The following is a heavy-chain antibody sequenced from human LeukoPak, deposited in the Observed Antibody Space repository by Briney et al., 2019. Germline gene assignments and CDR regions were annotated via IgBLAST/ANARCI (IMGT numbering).Heavy chain of an antibody. CDR1: GFTVSSNY. J-gene: IGHJ4*02. V-gene: IGHV3-66*01. Sequence: PGGSLRLSCAASGFTVSSNYTSWVRQAPGKGLEWVSVIYSGGSTYYADSVKGRFTISRDNSKNTLYLQMNSLRAEDTAVYYCAVGAMVRGVIFDYWGQGTLVTVSS. D-gene: IGHD3-10*01. CDR3: AVGAMVRGVIFDY. CDR2: IYSGGST.